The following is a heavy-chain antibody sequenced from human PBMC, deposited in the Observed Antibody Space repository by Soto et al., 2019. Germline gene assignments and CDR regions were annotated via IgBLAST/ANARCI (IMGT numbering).Heavy chain of an antibody. CDR2: IKSDGSST. Sequence: GGSLRLSCAASGFTFSGYWMHWVRQAPGKGLVWVSRIKSDGSSTTYADSVKGRFTISRDNAKNTLYLQMNSLRAEDTAVYYCARASYYDSSGYYFDYWGQGTPVTVSS. J-gene: IGHJ4*02. D-gene: IGHD3-22*01. CDR1: GFTFSGYW. CDR3: ARASYYDSSGYYFDY. V-gene: IGHV3-74*01.